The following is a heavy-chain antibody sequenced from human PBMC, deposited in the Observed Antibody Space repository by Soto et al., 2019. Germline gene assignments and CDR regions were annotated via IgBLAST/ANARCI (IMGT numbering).Heavy chain of an antibody. CDR2: ISYDGSNK. D-gene: IGHD6-19*01. Sequence: QVQLVESGGGVVQPGRSLRLSCAASGFTFSSYGMHWVRQAPGKGLEWVAVISYDGSNKYYADSVKGRFTISRDNSKNTLYLQMNSLRAEDTAVYYCAKDRPPHSSGWYVGFAYWGQGTLVTVSS. J-gene: IGHJ4*02. CDR3: AKDRPPHSSGWYVGFAY. CDR1: GFTFSSYG. V-gene: IGHV3-30*18.